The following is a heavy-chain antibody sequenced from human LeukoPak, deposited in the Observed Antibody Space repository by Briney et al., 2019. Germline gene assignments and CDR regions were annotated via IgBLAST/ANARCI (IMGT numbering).Heavy chain of an antibody. CDR1: GYTFTGYY. V-gene: IGHV1-2*02. CDR2: INPNSGGT. Sequence: GASVKVSCKASGYTFTGYYMHWVRQAPGQGLEWMGWINPNSGGTNCAQKFQGRVTMTRDTSISTAYMELSRLRSDDTAVYYCARDREWRSSPTGEFDYWGQGTLVTVSS. D-gene: IGHD6-13*01. J-gene: IGHJ4*02. CDR3: ARDREWRSSPTGEFDY.